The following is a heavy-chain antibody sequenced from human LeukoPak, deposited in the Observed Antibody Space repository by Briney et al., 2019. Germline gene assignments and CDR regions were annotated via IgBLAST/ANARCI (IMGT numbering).Heavy chain of an antibody. CDR2: IYHSGDT. V-gene: IGHV4-4*02. D-gene: IGHD5-12*01. J-gene: IGHJ4*02. CDR3: ARFAADDDAGYRGC. CDR1: GFTFSSYAM. Sequence: SCAASGFTFSSYAMSWVRQPPGKGLEWIGEIYHSGDTNYNPSLKSRVTMSVDKSKNQFSLKLSSVTAADTAVYYCARFAADDDAGYRGCWGQGTLVTVSS.